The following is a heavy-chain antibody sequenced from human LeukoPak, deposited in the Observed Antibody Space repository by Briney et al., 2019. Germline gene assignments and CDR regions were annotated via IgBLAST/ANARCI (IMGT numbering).Heavy chain of an antibody. J-gene: IGHJ4*02. Sequence: GGSLRLSCAASGFTFSSYGMHWVRRAPGKGLEWVAVIWYDGSNKYYADSVKGRFTISRDNSKNTLYLQMNSLRAEDTAVYYCARDSVLRYYDSSGYFDYWGQGTLVTVSS. CDR3: ARDSVLRYYDSSGYFDY. V-gene: IGHV3-33*01. CDR1: GFTFSSYG. CDR2: IWYDGSNK. D-gene: IGHD3-22*01.